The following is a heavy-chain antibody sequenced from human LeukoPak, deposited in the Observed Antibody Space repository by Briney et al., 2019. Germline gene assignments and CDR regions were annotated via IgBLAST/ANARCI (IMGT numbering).Heavy chain of an antibody. CDR3: AKQLRVYYYMDV. CDR1: GITFSSYA. CDR2: ISDSGGSNT. Sequence: GGSLRLSCAASGITFSSYAMSWVRQAPGKGLDWVSAISDSGGSNTYYADSVKGRFTISRDNSKNTLYLQMNSLRAEDTAVYYCAKQLRVYYYMDVWGKGTTVTVSS. J-gene: IGHJ6*03. D-gene: IGHD1-7*01. V-gene: IGHV3-23*01.